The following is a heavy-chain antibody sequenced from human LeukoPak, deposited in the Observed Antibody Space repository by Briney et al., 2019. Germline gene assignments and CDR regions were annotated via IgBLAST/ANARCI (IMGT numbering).Heavy chain of an antibody. D-gene: IGHD6-13*01. J-gene: IGHJ4*02. CDR3: ARDSIPAAGTTGVGFDC. CDR1: GFTFSTYG. Sequence: GGSLRLSCAASGFTFSTYGMHWVRQAPGKGLEWVALFWYVGSNKYYADSVKGRFTISRDNSKNTLYLQMNSLRVEDTAVYYCARDSIPAAGTTGVGFDCWGQGTLVTVSS. CDR2: FWYVGSNK. V-gene: IGHV3-33*01.